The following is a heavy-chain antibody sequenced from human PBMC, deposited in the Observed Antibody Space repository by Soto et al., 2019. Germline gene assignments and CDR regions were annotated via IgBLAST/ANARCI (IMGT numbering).Heavy chain of an antibody. CDR2: INPNSGGT. Sequence: RASVKVSCKASGYTFTGYYMHWVRQAPGQGLEWMGWINPNSGGTNYAQKFQGWVTMTRDTSISTAYMELSRLRSDDTAVYYCARDSGYCSSTSCRLTQIRYYYYYGMDVWGQGTTVTVSS. CDR1: GYTFTGYY. D-gene: IGHD2-2*01. CDR3: ARDSGYCSSTSCRLTQIRYYYYYGMDV. J-gene: IGHJ6*02. V-gene: IGHV1-2*04.